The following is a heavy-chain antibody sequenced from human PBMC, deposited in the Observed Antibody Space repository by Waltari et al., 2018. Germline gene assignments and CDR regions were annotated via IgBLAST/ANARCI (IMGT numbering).Heavy chain of an antibody. V-gene: IGHV3-30*02. D-gene: IGHD2-2*01. J-gene: IGHJ4*02. Sequence: QVQLVESGGGVVQPGGSLRLSCAASGFTFSSYGMHWVRQAPGKGLEWVAFIRYDGSNKYYADSVKGRFTISRDNSKNTLYLQRNSLRAEDTAVYYCAKDWRDCSSTSCYVYWGQGTLVTVSS. CDR2: IRYDGSNK. CDR3: AKDWRDCSSTSCYVY. CDR1: GFTFSSYG.